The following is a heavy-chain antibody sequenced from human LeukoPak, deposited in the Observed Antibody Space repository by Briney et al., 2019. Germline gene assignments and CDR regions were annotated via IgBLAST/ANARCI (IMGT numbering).Heavy chain of an antibody. CDR3: TRMTRGHDY. J-gene: IGHJ4*02. V-gene: IGHV4-34*01. Sequence: SETLSLTCAVSGVSFDDYYWSWVRQTPGKGLEWIGEINHSGYTNDNPSIKSRVTISTDTSRKQFALNLRSVTVADAGIYFCTRMTRGHDYWGQGTQVTVSS. D-gene: IGHD4-11*01. CDR2: INHSGYT. CDR1: GVSFDDYY.